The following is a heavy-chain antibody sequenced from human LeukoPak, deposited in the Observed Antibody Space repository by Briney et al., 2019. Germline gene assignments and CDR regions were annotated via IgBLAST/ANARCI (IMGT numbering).Heavy chain of an antibody. CDR1: GFTFSSYA. D-gene: IGHD1-26*01. J-gene: IGHJ4*02. CDR3: ARDLGVGAIRLILDY. CDR2: ISGSGGST. Sequence: GGSLRLSCAASGFTFSSYAMSWVRQAPGKGLEWVSAISGSGGSTYYADSVKGRFTISRDNSKNTLYLQTNSLRAEDTAVYYCARDLGVGAIRLILDYWGQGTLVTVSS. V-gene: IGHV3-23*01.